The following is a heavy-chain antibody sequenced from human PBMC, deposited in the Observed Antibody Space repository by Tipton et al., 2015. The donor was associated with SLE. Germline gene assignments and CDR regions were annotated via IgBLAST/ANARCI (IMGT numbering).Heavy chain of an antibody. CDR2: LHHGGNT. Sequence: SLRLSCAGSGFSVKNSAMSWVRQAPGKRLEWVSGLHHGGNTNYADSVKGRFTISRDNAENSLYLQIDSLRAEDTARYYCPRVRPPEYAPSTTDYHVDVWGNGTTVTVSS. V-gene: IGHV3-20*04. CDR1: GFSVKNSA. J-gene: IGHJ6*04. D-gene: IGHD2-2*01. CDR3: PRVRPPEYAPSTTDYHVDV.